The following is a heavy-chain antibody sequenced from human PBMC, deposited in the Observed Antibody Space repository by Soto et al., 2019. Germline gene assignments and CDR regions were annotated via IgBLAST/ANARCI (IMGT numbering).Heavy chain of an antibody. J-gene: IGHJ4*02. CDR2: IIPIFGTA. Sequence: QVQLVQSGAEVKKPGSSVKVPCKASGGTFSSYAFSWVRQAPGQGLEWMGGIIPIFGTANYAQKFQGRVTITADESTSTAYMELSSLRSEDTAVYYCARVRVRFLEWLGSEGWGQGTLVTVSS. V-gene: IGHV1-69*12. CDR1: GGTFSSYA. CDR3: ARVRVRFLEWLGSEG. D-gene: IGHD3-3*01.